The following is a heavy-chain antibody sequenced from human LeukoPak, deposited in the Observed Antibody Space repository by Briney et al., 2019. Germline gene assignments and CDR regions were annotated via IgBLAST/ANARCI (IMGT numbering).Heavy chain of an antibody. CDR3: ARGDSSGWYFDQ. V-gene: IGHV3-20*04. CDR2: INWNGGST. CDR1: GSTFDAYG. D-gene: IGHD6-19*01. Sequence: GGSLRLSCAASGSTFDAYGMSWVRQAPGKGLEWVSGINWNGGSTGYADSVRGRFTISRDKAKNSLYLQMNSLRAEDTALYYCARGDSSGWYFDQWGQGILVTVSS. J-gene: IGHJ4*02.